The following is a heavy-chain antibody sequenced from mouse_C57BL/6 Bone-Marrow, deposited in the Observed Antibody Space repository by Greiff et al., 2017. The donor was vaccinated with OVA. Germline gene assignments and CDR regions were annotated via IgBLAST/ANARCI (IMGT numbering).Heavy chain of an antibody. J-gene: IGHJ1*03. Sequence: QVQLQQPGAELVKPGASVKMSCKASGYTFTSYWLTWVKQRPGQGLEWIGDIYPGSGSTNYNEKFKSKATLTVDTSSSTAYMQLSSLTSEDSAVYYGARGTTARGHWYFDVWGTGTTVTVSS. CDR2: IYPGSGST. V-gene: IGHV1-55*01. CDR1: GYTFTSYW. CDR3: ARGTTARGHWYFDV. D-gene: IGHD1-2*01.